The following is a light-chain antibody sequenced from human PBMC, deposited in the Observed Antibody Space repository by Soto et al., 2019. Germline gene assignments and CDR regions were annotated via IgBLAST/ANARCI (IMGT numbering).Light chain of an antibody. CDR3: RQYGTSPWT. Sequence: EIVLTQSPGTLCLSPGERATLSCRASQYVSSSYLAWYQQKPGQAPSLLIFGSSTRASGIPDRFSGSGSGTDFTLTISRLEPEDFAVYFCRQYGTSPWTFGQGTKVDIK. CDR1: QYVSSSY. CDR2: GSS. J-gene: IGKJ1*01. V-gene: IGKV3-20*01.